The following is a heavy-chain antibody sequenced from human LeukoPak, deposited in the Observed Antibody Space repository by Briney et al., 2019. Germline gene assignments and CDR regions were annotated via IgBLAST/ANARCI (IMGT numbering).Heavy chain of an antibody. J-gene: IGHJ6*02. CDR2: INHSGST. V-gene: IGHV4-34*01. Sequence: SETLSLTCAVYGGSFSGYYWSWIRQPPGKGLEWIGEINHSGSTNYNPSLKSRVTISVDTSKNQFSLKLSSVTAADTAVYYCARGRTGVPYYYYYYGMDVWGQGTTVTVSS. D-gene: IGHD2-2*01. CDR1: GGSFSGYY. CDR3: ARGRTGVPYYYYYYGMDV.